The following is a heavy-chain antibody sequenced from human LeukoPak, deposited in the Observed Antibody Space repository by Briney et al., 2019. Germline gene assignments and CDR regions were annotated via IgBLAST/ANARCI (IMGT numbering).Heavy chain of an antibody. V-gene: IGHV1-69*01. CDR1: GGTFSSYA. D-gene: IGHD3-22*01. J-gene: IGHJ5*02. CDR2: IIPIFGTA. Sequence: SVKVSCKASGGTFSSYAISWVRHAPGQGLEWMGGIIPIFGTANYAQKFQGRVTITADESTSTAYMELSSLRSEDTAVYYCARLSSGYHWWFDPWGQGTLVTVSS. CDR3: ARLSSGYHWWFDP.